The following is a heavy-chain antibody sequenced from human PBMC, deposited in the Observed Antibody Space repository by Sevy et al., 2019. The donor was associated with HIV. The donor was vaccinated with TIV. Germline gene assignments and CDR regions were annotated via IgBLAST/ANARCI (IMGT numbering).Heavy chain of an antibody. CDR3: AKGQALTGYYGMDV. D-gene: IGHD3-9*01. CDR1: GFTFDDYA. CDR2: ISWNSGSI. Sequence: GGSLRLSCAASGFTFDDYAMHWVRQAPGKGPEWVSGISWNSGSIGNADSVKGRFTISRDNAKNSLYLQMNSLRAEDTALYYCAKGQALTGYYGMDVWGQGTTVTVSS. J-gene: IGHJ6*02. V-gene: IGHV3-9*01.